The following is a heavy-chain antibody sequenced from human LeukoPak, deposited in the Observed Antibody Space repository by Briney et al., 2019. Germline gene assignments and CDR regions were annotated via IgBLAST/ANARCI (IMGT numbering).Heavy chain of an antibody. D-gene: IGHD5-18*01. V-gene: IGHV3-23*01. CDR2: VSGSGGGT. CDR1: GFTFSSSA. Sequence: GGSLRLSCAASGFTFSSSAMNWVRQAPGRGLEWVSVVSGSGGGTYYADSVKGRFTISRDNSKNTLYLQMNSLRAEDTAVYYYAKRSYSYGSFDYWGQGTLVTVSS. CDR3: AKRSYSYGSFDY. J-gene: IGHJ4*02.